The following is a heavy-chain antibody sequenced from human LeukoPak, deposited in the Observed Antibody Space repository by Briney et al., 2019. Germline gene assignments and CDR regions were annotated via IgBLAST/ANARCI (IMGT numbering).Heavy chain of an antibody. V-gene: IGHV3-7*01. CDR1: GFTFSSYW. Sequence: GGSLRLSCAASGFTFSSYWMSWVRQAPGKGLEWVANIKQDGSEKYYVDSVKGRFTISRDNAKNSLYLQMNSLRAEDTAVYYCARDVSITMVRGAKEYWGQGTLVTVSS. D-gene: IGHD3-10*01. J-gene: IGHJ4*02. CDR3: ARDVSITMVRGAKEY. CDR2: IKQDGSEK.